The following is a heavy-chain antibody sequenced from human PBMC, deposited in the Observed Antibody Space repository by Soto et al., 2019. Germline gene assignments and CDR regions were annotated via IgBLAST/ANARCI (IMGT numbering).Heavy chain of an antibody. D-gene: IGHD1-26*01. CDR1: GYTFTSYD. J-gene: IGHJ4*02. V-gene: IGHV1-8*01. CDR2: VNPNSGNT. Sequence: GASVKVSCKASGYTFTSYDINWVRQATGQGLEWMGWVNPNSGNTGYAQKFQGRVTMTRNTSISTAYMELSSLRSEDTAVYYCARGLSLGYSVHFDYWGQGTLVTVSS. CDR3: ARGLSLGYSVHFDY.